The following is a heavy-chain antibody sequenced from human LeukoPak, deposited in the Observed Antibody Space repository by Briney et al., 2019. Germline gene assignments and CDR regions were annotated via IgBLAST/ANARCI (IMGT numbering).Heavy chain of an antibody. CDR1: GFNVNNAW. J-gene: IGHJ4*02. CDR2: IRSKIDGGAT. CDR3: AREKNGYSYGLGFDY. D-gene: IGHD5-18*01. V-gene: IGHV3-15*07. Sequence: GGSLRLSCAASGFNVNNAWMSWVRQAPGKGLEWVGRIRSKIDGGATDYADSVKGRFTISRDNSKNTLYLQMNSLRAEDTAVYYCAREKNGYSYGLGFDYRGQGTLVTVSS.